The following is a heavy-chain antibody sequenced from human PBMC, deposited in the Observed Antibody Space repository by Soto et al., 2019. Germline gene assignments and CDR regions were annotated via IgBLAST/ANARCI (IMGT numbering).Heavy chain of an antibody. D-gene: IGHD2-21*02. Sequence: GGSLRLSCEVSGFTFSMYSMSWVRQSPGKGLEWVAKIPQDGVDGHYADSVKGRCTISRDNGKNSLYLQLNNLRAEGAAVYYCARDHLILPAHDFFYGSDVWGRGATVTVS. V-gene: IGHV3-7*03. CDR2: IPQDGVDG. CDR1: GFTFSMYS. J-gene: IGHJ6*02. CDR3: ARDHLILPAHDFFYGSDV.